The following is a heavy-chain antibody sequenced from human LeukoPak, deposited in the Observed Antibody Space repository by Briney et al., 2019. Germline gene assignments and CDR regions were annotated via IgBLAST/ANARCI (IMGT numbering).Heavy chain of an antibody. J-gene: IGHJ2*01. CDR2: IYTSGST. V-gene: IGHV4-4*07. D-gene: IGHD4-11*01. Sequence: PSETLSLTCTVSGGSISSYYWSWIRQPAGKGLEWIGRIYTSGSTNYNPSLKSRVTMSVDTSKNQFSLKLSSVTAADTAVYYCARYDSNYGHWYFDLWGRGTLVTVSS. CDR3: ARYDSNYGHWYFDL. CDR1: GGSISSYY.